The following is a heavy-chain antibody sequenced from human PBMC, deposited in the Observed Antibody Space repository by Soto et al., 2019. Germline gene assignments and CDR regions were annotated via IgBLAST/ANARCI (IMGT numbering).Heavy chain of an antibody. Sequence: GASVKVSCKASGGTFSSYAISWVRQAPGQGLEWMGGIIPIFGTANYAQKFQGRVTITADESTSTAYMELSSLRSEDTAVYYCARDLGAPSDAFDIWGQGTMVTVSS. CDR2: IIPIFGTA. V-gene: IGHV1-69*13. CDR3: ARDLGAPSDAFDI. D-gene: IGHD3-10*01. CDR1: GGTFSSYA. J-gene: IGHJ3*02.